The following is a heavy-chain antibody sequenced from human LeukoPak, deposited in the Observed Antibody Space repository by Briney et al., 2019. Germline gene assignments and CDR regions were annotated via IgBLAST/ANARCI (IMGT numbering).Heavy chain of an antibody. Sequence: PETLSLTCTISGGSISSYYWSWIRQPPGKGLEWIGYIYYSGSTNYNPSLKSRVTISVDTSKNQFSLKLSSVTAADTAVYYCARHAFNAFDIWGQGTMVTVSS. CDR1: GGSISSYY. J-gene: IGHJ3*02. CDR3: ARHAFNAFDI. CDR2: IYYSGST. V-gene: IGHV4-59*08.